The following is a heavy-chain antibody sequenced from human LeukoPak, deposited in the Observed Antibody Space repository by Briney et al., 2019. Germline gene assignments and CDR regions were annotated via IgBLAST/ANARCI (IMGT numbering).Heavy chain of an antibody. CDR2: IRSKANSYAT. V-gene: IGHV3-73*01. CDR1: GFTFSGSA. D-gene: IGHD3-22*01. CDR3: TRRGYYDSSGYGKDY. J-gene: IGHJ4*02. Sequence: PGGSLRLSCAASGFTFSGSAMHWVRQASGKGLEWVGRIRSKANSYATAYAASVKGRFTISRDDSKNTAYLQMNSLKTEDTAVYYCTRRGYYDSSGYGKDYWGQGTLVTASS.